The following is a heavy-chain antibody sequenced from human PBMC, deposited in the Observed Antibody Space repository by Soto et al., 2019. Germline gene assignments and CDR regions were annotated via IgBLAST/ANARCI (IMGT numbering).Heavy chain of an antibody. CDR1: DASFSSGSYY. V-gene: IGHV4-61*01. CDR3: AREQNSRGWYTADSYGMDV. D-gene: IGHD6-19*01. Sequence: PAETLSPTCTVSDASFSSGSYYWSWIRQPPGKGLEGIEYIYYNGSTHHNPSLKILVTISVDTSKNQFYLKMSSVTAADTVVYYCAREQNSRGWYTADSYGMDVGDQGTTLTVSS. CDR2: IYYNGST. J-gene: IGHJ6*02.